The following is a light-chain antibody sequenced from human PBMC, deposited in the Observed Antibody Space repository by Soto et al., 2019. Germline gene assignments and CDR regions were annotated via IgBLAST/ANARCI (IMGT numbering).Light chain of an antibody. CDR3: QQYGNSPMYS. V-gene: IGKV3-20*01. Sequence: ELVLTKSPGTLSLSPGERATLSCRASQSVSSSSLAWYQQKPGQAPRILIYGTSSRATGIPDRFSGSGSVTDFTLAINRLEPKKFVVYYGQQYGNSPMYSLGQGTKLEIK. CDR1: QSVSSSS. CDR2: GTS. J-gene: IGKJ2*03.